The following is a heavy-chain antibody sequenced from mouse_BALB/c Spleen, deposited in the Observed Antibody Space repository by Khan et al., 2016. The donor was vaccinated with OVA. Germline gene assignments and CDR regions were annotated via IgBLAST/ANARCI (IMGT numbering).Heavy chain of an antibody. V-gene: IGHV9-3-1*01. CDR1: GYTFRNNG. CDR3: ARVGYNGTMDS. CDR2: INTYTGDP. D-gene: IGHD2-14*01. J-gene: IGHJ4*01. Sequence: QSGPELKKPGETVKISCKASGYTFRNNGMNWVKQTPGKGLKWMGWINTYTGDPTYADDFKGRFAFSLETSADTAYLQINNLKNEDTATYFCARVGYNGTMDSWGQGTSVTVSS.